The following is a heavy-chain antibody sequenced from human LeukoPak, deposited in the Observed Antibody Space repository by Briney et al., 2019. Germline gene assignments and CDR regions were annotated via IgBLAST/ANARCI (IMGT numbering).Heavy chain of an antibody. CDR1: GFTFSSHW. CDR2: IKQDGGEK. Sequence: GGSLRLSCAASGFTFSSHWMTWVRQAPGKGLEGVANIKQDGGEKNYVDSVKGRFTVSRDNAKNSLYLQMNSLRVDDTAVYYCARVDGDGSKYRRLDPWGQGTLVTVSS. J-gene: IGHJ5*02. D-gene: IGHD5-24*01. CDR3: ARVDGDGSKYRRLDP. V-gene: IGHV3-7*01.